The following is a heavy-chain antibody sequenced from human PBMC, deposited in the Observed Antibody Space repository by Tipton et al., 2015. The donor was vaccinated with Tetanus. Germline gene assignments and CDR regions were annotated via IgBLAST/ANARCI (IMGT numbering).Heavy chain of an antibody. V-gene: IGHV4-61*08. J-gene: IGHJ3*02. D-gene: IGHD3-10*01. Sequence: LRLSCTVSGGSISSDGAYWSWIRQPPGKGLEWLAYISASGSTNPNYSLKSRISISPDTSKNQFSLKLASVTPADTAVYFCARDELFFSGGEDHAGFDIWGQGTTVTVSS. CDR3: ARDELFFSGGEDHAGFDI. CDR1: GGSISSDGAY. CDR2: ISASGST.